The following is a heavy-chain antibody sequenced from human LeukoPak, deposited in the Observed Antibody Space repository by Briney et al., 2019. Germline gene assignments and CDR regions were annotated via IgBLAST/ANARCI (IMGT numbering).Heavy chain of an antibody. CDR2: IYYTGST. CDR3: ARDLSLGGAFDI. V-gene: IGHV4-39*02. CDR1: GGSISSSSYY. Sequence: SETLSLTCTVSGGSISSSSYYWGWLRQPPGKGLEWIGTIYYTGSTYYNPSLESRVTMSVDMSTNQFSLRLSSVAASDTAVYYCARDLSLGGAFDIWGQGTMVTVSS. D-gene: IGHD1-26*01. J-gene: IGHJ3*02.